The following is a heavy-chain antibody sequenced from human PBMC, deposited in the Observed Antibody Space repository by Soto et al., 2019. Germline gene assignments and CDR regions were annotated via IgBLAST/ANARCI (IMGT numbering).Heavy chain of an antibody. CDR1: GFTFSSYG. CDR3: ARDQYVLLWFGGGAFDI. V-gene: IGHV3-33*01. CDR2: IWYDGSNK. Sequence: QVQLVESGGGVVQPGRSLRLSCAASGFTFSSYGMHWVRQAPGKGLEWVAVIWYDGSNKYYADSVKGRFTISRDNSKNTLYLQMNSLRAEDTAVYYCARDQYVLLWFGGGAFDIWGQGTMVTVSS. D-gene: IGHD3-10*01. J-gene: IGHJ3*02.